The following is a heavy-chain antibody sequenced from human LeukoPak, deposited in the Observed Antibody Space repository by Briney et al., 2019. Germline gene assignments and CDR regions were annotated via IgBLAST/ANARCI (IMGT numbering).Heavy chain of an antibody. V-gene: IGHV4-34*01. D-gene: IGHD5-18*01. CDR1: GGSFSGYY. Sequence: SETLSLTCAVYGGSFSGYYWSWIRQPPGKGLEWIGEINHSGSTNYNPSLKSRVTISVDTSKNQFSLKLSSVTAADTAVYYCARHPGGYGYIEWGQGTLVTVSS. CDR2: INHSGST. CDR3: ARHPGGYGYIE. J-gene: IGHJ4*02.